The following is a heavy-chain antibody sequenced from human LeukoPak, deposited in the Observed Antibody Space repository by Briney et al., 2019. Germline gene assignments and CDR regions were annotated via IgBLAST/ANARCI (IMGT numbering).Heavy chain of an antibody. CDR1: GYTFTGYY. Sequence: GASVKVSCKTSGYTFTGYYMHWMRQAPGQGLEWMGWINCNNGDTIYAQKFEGRAIVTRDTSISTAYMELSRLTYDDTAVYYCARNGEIWGQGTLVTVSS. D-gene: IGHD3-10*01. CDR3: ARNGEI. J-gene: IGHJ4*02. V-gene: IGHV1-2*02. CDR2: INCNNGDT.